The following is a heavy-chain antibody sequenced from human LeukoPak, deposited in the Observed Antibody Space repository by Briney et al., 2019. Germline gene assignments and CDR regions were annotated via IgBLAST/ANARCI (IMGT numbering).Heavy chain of an antibody. Sequence: PSETLSLTCTVSGGPISSYYWSWIRQPPGKGLEWIGYIYYSGSTNYNPSLKSRVTISVDTSKNQFSLKLSSVTAADTAVYYCARLPPAREYFQHWGQGTLVTVSS. CDR3: ARLPPAREYFQH. J-gene: IGHJ1*01. CDR2: IYYSGST. V-gene: IGHV4-59*01. CDR1: GGPISSYY. D-gene: IGHD6-25*01.